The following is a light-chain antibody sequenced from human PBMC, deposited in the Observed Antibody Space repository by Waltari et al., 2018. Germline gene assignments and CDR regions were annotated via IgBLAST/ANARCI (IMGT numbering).Light chain of an antibody. V-gene: IGLV1-40*01. CDR1: SSNIGAGYD. Sequence: QSVLTQPPSVSGAPGQRVTISCTGSSSNIGAGYDVHWYQQLPGTAPKPLIYANINRPSGVPDRFSGSKSGTSASLAITGLQAEDDADYYCQSYDNRLSGSYVFGIGTKVTVL. J-gene: IGLJ1*01. CDR3: QSYDNRLSGSYV. CDR2: ANI.